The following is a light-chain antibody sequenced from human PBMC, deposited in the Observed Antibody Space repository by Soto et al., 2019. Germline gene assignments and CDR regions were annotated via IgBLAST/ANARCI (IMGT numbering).Light chain of an antibody. CDR3: EQYNSFPRT. Sequence: DIQMTQSPSSLSASLGDRVTITCRASQGINNLLAWYQQKPGKAPKSLIKTASILQSGVPSRFSGSGSETDFTLTISSLQPEDFATYYCEQYNSFPRTFGQGTRLEI. J-gene: IGKJ5*01. CDR2: TAS. CDR1: QGINNL. V-gene: IGKV1D-16*01.